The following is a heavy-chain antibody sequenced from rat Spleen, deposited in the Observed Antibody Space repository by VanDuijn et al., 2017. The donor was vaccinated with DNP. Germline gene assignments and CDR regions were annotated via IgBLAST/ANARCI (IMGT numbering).Heavy chain of an antibody. CDR3: ARFGSYYYVMDA. CDR1: GYPITSNY. Sequence: EVQLQESGPGLVKPSQSLSLTCSVTGYPITSNYWGWIRKFPGNKMEWMGYIRYSGSTSYNPSLKSRISITRDTSKNQFFLHLNSVITEDTATYYCARFGSYYYVMDAWGQGASVTVSS. CDR2: IRYSGST. J-gene: IGHJ4*01. V-gene: IGHV3-1*01. D-gene: IGHD1-12*02.